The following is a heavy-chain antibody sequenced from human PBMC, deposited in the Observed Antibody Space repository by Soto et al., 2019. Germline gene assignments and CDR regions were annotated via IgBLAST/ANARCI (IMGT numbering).Heavy chain of an antibody. CDR2: VSHDGRNT. Sequence: VQLVESGGGVVQPGRSLRLSCAASGFTFSDYAMHWVRQAPGNGLEWVAVVSHDGRNTHYADSVKGRFTISRDSSEITLSLEMTSLRAEDTAGYYCAKGGRQCLVTSDFNYWGQGALVTVSS. J-gene: IGHJ4*02. D-gene: IGHD6-19*01. CDR3: AKGGRQCLVTSDFNY. CDR1: GFTFSDYA. V-gene: IGHV3-30*18.